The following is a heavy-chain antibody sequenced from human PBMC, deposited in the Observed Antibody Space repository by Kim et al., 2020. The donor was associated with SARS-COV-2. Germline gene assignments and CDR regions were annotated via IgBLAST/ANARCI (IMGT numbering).Heavy chain of an antibody. CDR2: IYYGGST. J-gene: IGHJ4*02. V-gene: IGHV4-59*01. D-gene: IGHD6-13*01. CDR3: ARAEGRGSWRHFDY. Sequence: SETLSLTCTVSGDSISYYYCSWIRQFPGKGLEWIGYIYYGGSTDYNLSLKSRVTISVDTAKNEFSLELTSVTAADTAIYYCARAEGRGSWRHFDYWGQG. CDR1: GDSISYYY.